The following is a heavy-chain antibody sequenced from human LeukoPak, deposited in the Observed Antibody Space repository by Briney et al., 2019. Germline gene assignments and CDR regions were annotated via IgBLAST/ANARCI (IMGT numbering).Heavy chain of an antibody. J-gene: IGHJ6*02. Sequence: PGGSLRLSCEASGFSFSDYYMTWIRQAPGEGLEWVSYISSGGDSTSYAESLEGRFTISRDNAKKSLYLRLNSLRPEDTAIYYCVRATEGGVMDVWGQGTTVTVSS. CDR1: GFSFSDYY. V-gene: IGHV3-11*05. CDR3: VRATEGGVMDV. D-gene: IGHD2-21*02. CDR2: ISSGGDST.